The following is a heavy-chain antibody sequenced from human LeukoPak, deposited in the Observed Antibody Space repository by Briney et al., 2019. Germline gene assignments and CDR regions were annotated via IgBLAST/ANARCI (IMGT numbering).Heavy chain of an antibody. J-gene: IGHJ4*02. CDR2: LYPGDSDI. CDR1: GCIFTNYY. CDR3: ARRSYYDSRGYFDY. Sequence: GESLKISCKGSGCIFTNYYIAWVRQMPGKGLEWMGILYPGDSDIRYSPSFQGQVTISADKSISTAYLQWGSLKASDTAIHYCARRSYYDSRGYFDYWGQGALVTVSS. V-gene: IGHV5-51*01. D-gene: IGHD3-22*01.